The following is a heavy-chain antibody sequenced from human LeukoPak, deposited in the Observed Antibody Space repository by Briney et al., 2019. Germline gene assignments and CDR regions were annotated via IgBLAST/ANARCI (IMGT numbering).Heavy chain of an antibody. CDR2: ISGSGGST. CDR3: AKDRGAVGYFRDAFDI. D-gene: IGHD1-1*01. CDR1: GFTFSSYA. J-gene: IGHJ3*02. Sequence: PGGSLRLSCAASGFTFSSYAMSWVRQAPGKGLEWVSAISGSGGSTYYADSVKGRFTISRDNSKNTLYLQMNSLRAEDTAVYYCAKDRGAVGYFRDAFDIWGQGTMVTVSS. V-gene: IGHV3-23*01.